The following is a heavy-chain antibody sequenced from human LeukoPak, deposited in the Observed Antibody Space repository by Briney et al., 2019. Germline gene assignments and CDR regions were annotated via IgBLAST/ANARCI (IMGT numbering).Heavy chain of an antibody. CDR3: ARDTVTTNPSPSTDY. CDR2: INPNSGGT. D-gene: IGHD4-17*01. Sequence: ASVKVSCKASGYTFTGYYMHWVRQAPGQGLEWMGRINPNSGGTNYAQKFQGRVTMTRDTSISTAYMELSRLRAEDTAVYYRARDTVTTNPSPSTDYGGQGSLVTAYS. CDR1: GYTFTGYY. J-gene: IGHJ4*02. V-gene: IGHV1-2*06.